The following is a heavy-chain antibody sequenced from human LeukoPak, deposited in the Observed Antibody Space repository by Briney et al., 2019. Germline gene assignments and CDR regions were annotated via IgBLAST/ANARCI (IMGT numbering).Heavy chain of an antibody. CDR3: TRDRVGLWWFN. Sequence: PGGSLRLSCTASGSTSGDDALNWFRQAPGKGLEWVGFIRSKTYGGTSEYAASVRGRFTIVRDDSNSIAYLQMNSLKTEDTAVYYCTRDRVGLWWFNWGQGTLVTVSS. CDR2: IRSKTYGGTS. J-gene: IGHJ4*02. D-gene: IGHD2-21*01. CDR1: GSTSGDDA. V-gene: IGHV3-49*03.